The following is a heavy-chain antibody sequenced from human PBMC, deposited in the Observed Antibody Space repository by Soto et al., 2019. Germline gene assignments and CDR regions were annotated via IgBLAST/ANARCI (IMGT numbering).Heavy chain of an antibody. Sequence: QVQLAESGGGVVQPGRSLRLSCAASGFTFSNYGMHWVRQAPGKGLEWVAVISYDGSNKYYEDSVKGRVTISRDNSKNTLSLQMNSLRPEDTAVYYCARASRSSSHEPTFDYWGQGTLVTVSP. CDR1: GFTFSNYG. CDR3: ARASRSSSHEPTFDY. J-gene: IGHJ4*02. V-gene: IGHV3-30*03. D-gene: IGHD6-13*01. CDR2: ISYDGSNK.